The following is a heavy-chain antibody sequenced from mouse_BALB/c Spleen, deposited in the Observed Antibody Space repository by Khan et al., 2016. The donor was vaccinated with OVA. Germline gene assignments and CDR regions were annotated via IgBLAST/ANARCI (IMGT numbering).Heavy chain of an antibody. CDR3: VRDGAYHRNDGWFAY. J-gene: IGHJ3*01. Sequence: VQLQESGAELARPGASVKMSCKASGYTFTSYTIHWIKLRPGQGLEWIGYINPSNGYTTYNQKFKDKATLTADQSSTTAYMELSSLTSDDSALYNCVRDGAYHRNDGWFAYWGQGTLVTVSA. CDR2: INPSNGYT. D-gene: IGHD2-14*01. CDR1: GYTFTSYT. V-gene: IGHV1-4*01.